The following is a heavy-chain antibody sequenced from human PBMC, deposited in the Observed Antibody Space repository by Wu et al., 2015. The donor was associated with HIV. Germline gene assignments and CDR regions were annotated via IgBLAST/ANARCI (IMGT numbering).Heavy chain of an antibody. V-gene: IGHV1-24*01. Sequence: QVQLVQSGAEVKKPGASVKVSCKVSGYTLTELSMHWVRQAPGKGLEWMGGFDPEDGETIYAQKFQGRVTMTEDTSTDTAYMELSSLRSEDTAVYYCATDLRVPHRDGSRLHPLPREILWYFDLWGRGTLVTVSS. J-gene: IGHJ2*01. D-gene: IGHD5-12*01. CDR3: ATDLRVPHRDGSRLHPLPREILWYFDL. CDR1: GYTLTELS. CDR2: FDPEDGET.